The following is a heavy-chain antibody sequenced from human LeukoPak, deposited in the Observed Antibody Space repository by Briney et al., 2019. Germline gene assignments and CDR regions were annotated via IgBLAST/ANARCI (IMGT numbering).Heavy chain of an antibody. Sequence: SETLSLTCNVSGVSITSIDFYWGWIRQPPGKGLEWIGSIYYSGSTYYNPSLKSRLTISLDTSKNHFSLKLSSVTAADTAVYYCARGSSSWYFHWGQGTLVTVSS. J-gene: IGHJ4*02. CDR3: ARGSSSWYFH. CDR1: GVSITSIDFY. CDR2: IYYSGST. V-gene: IGHV4-39*07. D-gene: IGHD6-13*01.